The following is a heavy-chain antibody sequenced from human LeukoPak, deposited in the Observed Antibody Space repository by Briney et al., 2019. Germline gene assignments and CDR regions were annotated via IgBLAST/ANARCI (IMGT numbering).Heavy chain of an antibody. V-gene: IGHV4-39*07. CDR2: IYSSGST. CDR1: GGSISSSNYY. Sequence: PSETLSLTCSVSGGSISSSNYYWDWIRQPPGKGPEWIGSIYSSGSTYYNPSLKSRVTISVDTSKNQFSLKLNSVTAADTAVYYCARAGYGDSDFDYWGQGTLVTVSS. J-gene: IGHJ4*02. D-gene: IGHD4-17*01. CDR3: ARAGYGDSDFDY.